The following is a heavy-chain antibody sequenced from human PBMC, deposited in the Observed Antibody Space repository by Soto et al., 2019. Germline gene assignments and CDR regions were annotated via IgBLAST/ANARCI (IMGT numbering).Heavy chain of an antibody. CDR3: ARGFTPTYCSSTSCSN. CDR1: GYTFTSYD. CDR2: MNPNSGNT. J-gene: IGHJ4*02. Sequence: ASVKVSCKASGYTFTSYDINWVRQATGQGLEWMGWMNPNSGNTGYAQKFQGRVTMTRNTSISTAYMELSSLRSEDTAVYYCARGFTPTYCSSTSCSNWGQGTLVTVS. V-gene: IGHV1-8*01. D-gene: IGHD2-2*01.